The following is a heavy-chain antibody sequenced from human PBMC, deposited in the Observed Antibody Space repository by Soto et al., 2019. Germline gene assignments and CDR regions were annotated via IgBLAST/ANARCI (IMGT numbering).Heavy chain of an antibody. CDR1: GGTFSSFL. D-gene: IGHD2-2*01. J-gene: IGHJ6*02. V-gene: IGHV1-69*01. CDR3: ILDCTSMSCYGYLGVDV. CDR2: IIPVFVTA. Sequence: QVQLVQSGAEVKTPGSSVKVSCKASGGTFSSFLMGWVRQAPGQGLEWMGGIIPVFVTATYAQKFQGRVTITADDSTSTVYMELSGLKSEDTAVYYCILDCTSMSCYGYLGVDVWGQGTTVTVSS.